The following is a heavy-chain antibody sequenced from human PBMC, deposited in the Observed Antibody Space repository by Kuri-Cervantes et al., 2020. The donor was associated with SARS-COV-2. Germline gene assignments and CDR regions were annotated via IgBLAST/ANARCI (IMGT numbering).Heavy chain of an antibody. Sequence: GGSLRLSCAASGFTFSSYWMSWVRQAPGKGLEWVANIKQDGSEKYYVDSVKGRFTISGDNAKNSLYLQMNSLRAEDTAVYYCARVGVYCSSTSCYPNWFDPWGQGTLVTVSS. D-gene: IGHD2-2*01. J-gene: IGHJ5*02. CDR1: GFTFSSYW. CDR3: ARVGVYCSSTSCYPNWFDP. V-gene: IGHV3-7*01. CDR2: IKQDGSEK.